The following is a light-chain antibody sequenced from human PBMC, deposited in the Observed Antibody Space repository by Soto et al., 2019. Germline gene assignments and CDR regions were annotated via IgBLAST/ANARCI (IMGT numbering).Light chain of an antibody. Sequence: QSALTQPASVSGSPGQSVTISCTGTSSDVGAYNLVSWYQQYPGKVPKLIIYEVSNRPSGVSNRFSGSKSGNTASLTISGLQADDEADYYCCTSYEGGGKYVFGTGTKVTVL. CDR1: SSDVGAYNL. V-gene: IGLV2-14*01. CDR2: EVS. J-gene: IGLJ1*01. CDR3: TSYEGGGKYV.